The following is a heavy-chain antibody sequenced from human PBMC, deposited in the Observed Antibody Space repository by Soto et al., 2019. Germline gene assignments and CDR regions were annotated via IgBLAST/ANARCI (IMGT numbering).Heavy chain of an antibody. D-gene: IGHD3-10*01. J-gene: IGHJ3*02. Sequence: EVQLVESGGGLVQPGGSLRLSCAASGFTFGNYWMTWVRQAPGKGLEWVANIKGDGSAKSYLDSVRGRFTVSRDNAENSLFLQMNILRADDTALYYCARDVSPGSSRYYFAAFDIRGQGTMVTVS. CDR1: GFTFGNYW. CDR2: IKGDGSAK. CDR3: ARDVSPGSSRYYFAAFDI. V-gene: IGHV3-7*05.